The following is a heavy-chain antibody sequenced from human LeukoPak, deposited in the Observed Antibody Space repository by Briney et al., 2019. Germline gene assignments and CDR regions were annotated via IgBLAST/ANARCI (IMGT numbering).Heavy chain of an antibody. J-gene: IGHJ4*02. Sequence: AGGSLRLSCAAAGFTFSSYEMNWVRQAPGKGLEWVSYISSSGSTMYYADSVKGRFTISRDNSKNTLYLQMNSLRAEDTAVYYCAKDSSPQRYGSFDYWGQGTLVTVSS. CDR1: GFTFSSYE. CDR2: ISSSGSTM. D-gene: IGHD4-17*01. V-gene: IGHV3-48*03. CDR3: AKDSSPQRYGSFDY.